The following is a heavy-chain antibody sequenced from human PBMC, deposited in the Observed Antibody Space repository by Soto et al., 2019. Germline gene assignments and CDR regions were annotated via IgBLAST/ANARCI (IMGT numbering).Heavy chain of an antibody. J-gene: IGHJ4*02. CDR3: ASSWGGYYDFWSGYYYSGYFDY. Sequence: QVQLQQWGAGLLKPSETLSLTCAVYGGSFSGYYWSWIRQPPGKGLEWIGGINHSGSTNYNPSLKSRVTISVDTSKNQFSLKLSSVTAADTAVYYCASSWGGYYDFWSGYYYSGYFDYWGQGTLVTVSS. CDR2: INHSGST. CDR1: GGSFSGYY. V-gene: IGHV4-34*01. D-gene: IGHD3-3*01.